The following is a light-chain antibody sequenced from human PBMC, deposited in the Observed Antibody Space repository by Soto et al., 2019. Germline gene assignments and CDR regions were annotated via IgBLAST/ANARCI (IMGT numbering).Light chain of an antibody. CDR3: SSYAGSSNL. CDR1: SSDVGGYNY. J-gene: IGLJ1*01. CDR2: EVN. V-gene: IGLV2-8*01. Sequence: QSALTQPASVSGSPGQSITISCTGTSSDVGGYNYVSWYQQHPGKAPKLMIYEVNKRPSGVPDRFSGSKSGNTASLTVSGLQADDEADYFCSSYAGSSNLFGTGTKLTVL.